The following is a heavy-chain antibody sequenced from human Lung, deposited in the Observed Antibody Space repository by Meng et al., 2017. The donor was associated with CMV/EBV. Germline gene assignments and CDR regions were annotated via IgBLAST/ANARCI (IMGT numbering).Heavy chain of an antibody. CDR3: ARGSRDEAFQH. J-gene: IGHJ1*01. D-gene: IGHD5-24*01. V-gene: IGHV4-4*07. CDR1: GGSISSYY. CDR2: IYTSGST. Sequence: HVQLPDSGPGLVTPSEPLSLTCTVSGGSISSYYWRWLRQPAGKGLEWIGRIYTSGSTNYNPSLKSRVTMSVDTSKNQFSLKLSSVTAADTAVYYCARGSRDEAFQHWGQGTLVTVSS.